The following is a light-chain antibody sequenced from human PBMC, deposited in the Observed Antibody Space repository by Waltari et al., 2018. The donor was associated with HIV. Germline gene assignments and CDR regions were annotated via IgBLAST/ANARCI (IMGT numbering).Light chain of an antibody. Sequence: DSPMTQSPSTLSASVGDRVIITCRASQNIQNRMAWYQQKPGKAPQLLIYFASTLQGGVPSRVSGSGSGTEFTLTISSLQPDDFATYYCQGGNGYFGQGTKVEIK. CDR2: FAS. V-gene: IGKV1-5*03. CDR3: QGGNGY. CDR1: QNIQNR. J-gene: IGKJ2*01.